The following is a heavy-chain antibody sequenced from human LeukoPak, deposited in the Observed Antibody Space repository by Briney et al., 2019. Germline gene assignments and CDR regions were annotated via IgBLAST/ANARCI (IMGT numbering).Heavy chain of an antibody. V-gene: IGHV4-34*01. CDR2: INHSGST. J-gene: IGHJ3*02. D-gene: IGHD3-10*01. CDR1: GGSFSGYY. CDR3: TKSDGYGLIRI. Sequence: SETLSLTCAVYGGSFSGYYWSWIRQPPGKGLEWIGEINHSGSTNYNSSLKNRVTISLDTSKNQFSLKVISMTAADTAAYYCTKSDGYGLIRICGRGTMVTVSS.